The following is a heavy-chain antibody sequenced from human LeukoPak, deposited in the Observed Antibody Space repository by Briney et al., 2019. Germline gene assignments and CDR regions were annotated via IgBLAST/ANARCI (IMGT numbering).Heavy chain of an antibody. J-gene: IGHJ4*02. CDR2: IIPIFGTA. V-gene: IGHV1-69*13. D-gene: IGHD6-13*01. CDR1: GGTFSSYA. CDR3: ARGTVDSSSWNNWAYDY. Sequence: SVKVSCKASGGTFSSYAISWVRQAPGQGLEWMGGIIPIFGTANYAQKFQGRVTITADESTSTAYMELSSLRSEDTAVYYCARGTVDSSSWNNWAYDYWGQGTLVTVSS.